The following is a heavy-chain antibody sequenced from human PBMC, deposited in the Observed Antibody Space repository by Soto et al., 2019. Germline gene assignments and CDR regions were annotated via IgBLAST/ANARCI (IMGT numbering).Heavy chain of an antibody. J-gene: IGHJ4*02. CDR2: ISSSSSTI. V-gene: IGHV3-48*01. Sequence: GGSLRLSCAASGFTFSSYSMNWVRQAPGKGLEWVSYISSSSSTIYYADSVKGRFTISRDNAKNSLYLQMNSLRAEDTAVYYCARDTVKGESSGWFDYWGQGTLVTVSS. D-gene: IGHD6-19*01. CDR3: ARDTVKGESSGWFDY. CDR1: GFTFSSYS.